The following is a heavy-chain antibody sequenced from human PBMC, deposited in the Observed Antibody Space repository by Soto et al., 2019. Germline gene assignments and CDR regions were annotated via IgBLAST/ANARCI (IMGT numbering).Heavy chain of an antibody. Sequence: SVKVSCRASGGTFSSYAISWVRQAPGQGLDWMGGIIPIFGTANYAQKFQGRVTITADESTSTAYMELSSLRSEDTAVYYCARDGIVVVTAIDYYYGMDVWGQGTTVTVSS. CDR2: IIPIFGTA. D-gene: IGHD2-21*02. V-gene: IGHV1-69*13. CDR1: GGTFSSYA. J-gene: IGHJ6*02. CDR3: ARDGIVVVTAIDYYYGMDV.